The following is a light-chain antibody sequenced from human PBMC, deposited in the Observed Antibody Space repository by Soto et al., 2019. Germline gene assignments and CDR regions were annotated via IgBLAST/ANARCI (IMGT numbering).Light chain of an antibody. CDR1: SSDVGGYKY. CDR3: SSYTSSSTPYV. V-gene: IGLV2-14*01. J-gene: IGLJ1*01. CDR2: EVS. Sequence: QSVLTQPASVSGSPGQSITISCTGTSSDVGGYKYVSWYQQHPGKAPKLMIYEVSNRPTGVSNRFSGSKSGNTASLTISGLQAEDEADYYCSSYTSSSTPYVFGTGTKVTGL.